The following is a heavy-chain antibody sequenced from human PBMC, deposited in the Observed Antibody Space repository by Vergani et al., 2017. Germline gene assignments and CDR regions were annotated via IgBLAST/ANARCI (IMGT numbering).Heavy chain of an antibody. J-gene: IGHJ6*02. V-gene: IGHV1-18*04. CDR2: ISAYNGNT. CDR3: GSCSGGSCRYYGMDV. D-gene: IGHD2-15*01. Sequence: QVQLVQSGAEVKKPGASVKVSCKASGYTFSSYYMHWVRQAPGQGLEWMGWISAYNGNTNYAQKLQGRVTMTTDTSTSTAYMELRSLRSDDTAVYYCGSCSGGSCRYYGMDVWGQGTTVTVSS. CDR1: GYTFSSYY.